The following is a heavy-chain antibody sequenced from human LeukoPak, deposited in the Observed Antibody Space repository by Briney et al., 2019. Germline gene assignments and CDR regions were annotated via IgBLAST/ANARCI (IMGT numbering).Heavy chain of an antibody. CDR1: GFTFSSYI. J-gene: IGHJ4*02. CDR3: ARDSTNSFDY. Sequence: PGGSLRLSCAASGFTFSSYIMNWVRQAPGKGLQWVSYISDSGAAMYYADSVKGRFTISRDNAKNSLYLQMNSLRDGDTAVYYCARDSTNSFDYWGQGALVTVSS. V-gene: IGHV3-48*02. CDR2: ISDSGAAM.